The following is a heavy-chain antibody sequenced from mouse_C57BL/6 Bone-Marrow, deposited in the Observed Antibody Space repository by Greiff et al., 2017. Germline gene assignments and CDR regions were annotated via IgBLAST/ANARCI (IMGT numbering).Heavy chain of an antibody. CDR1: GFTFSSYG. J-gene: IGHJ4*01. D-gene: IGHD2-4*01. Sequence: EVQGVESGGDLVKPGGSLKLSCATSGFTFSSYGMSWVRQTPDKRLEWVATISSGGSYTYYPDSVKGRFTISRDNAKNTLYLQMSSLKSEDTAMYYCAKIYYDYDGYAMDYWGQGTSVTVSS. CDR3: AKIYYDYDGYAMDY. CDR2: ISSGGSYT. V-gene: IGHV5-6*01.